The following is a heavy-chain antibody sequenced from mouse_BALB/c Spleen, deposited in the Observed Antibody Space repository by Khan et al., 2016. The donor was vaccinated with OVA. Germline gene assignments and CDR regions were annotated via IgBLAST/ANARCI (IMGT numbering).Heavy chain of an antibody. D-gene: IGHD2-13*01. CDR1: GYTFTNYW. V-gene: IGHV1-7*01. Sequence: VQLVESGAELAKPGASVKMSCKASGYTFTNYWMHWIKQRPGQGLEWIGYINPSTGYTEYNQKFKDKATLAADKSSSTAYMQLSSLTSDDSAVYYCARDYRWYFDVWGAGTTVTVSS. J-gene: IGHJ1*01. CDR3: ARDYRWYFDV. CDR2: INPSTGYT.